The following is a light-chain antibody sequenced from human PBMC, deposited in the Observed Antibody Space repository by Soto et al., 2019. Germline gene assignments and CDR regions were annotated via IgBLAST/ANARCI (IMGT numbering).Light chain of an antibody. CDR2: LNSDGSH. CDR3: QTWGSGIVV. CDR1: SLHSNYA. J-gene: IGLJ2*01. V-gene: IGLV4-69*01. Sequence: QPVLTQSPSASASLGASVKLTCTLRSLHSNYAIAWHQQQSEKGPRYLMKLNSDGSHSKGDGIPDRFSGSSSGAERYLTISSLQSEDEADYYCQTWGSGIVVFGGGTKAIVL.